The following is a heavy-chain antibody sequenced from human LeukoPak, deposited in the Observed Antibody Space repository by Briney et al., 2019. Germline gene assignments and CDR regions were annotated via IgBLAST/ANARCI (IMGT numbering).Heavy chain of an antibody. J-gene: IGHJ5*02. CDR3: ARMTTVGWFDP. CDR1: GFTFSSHS. Sequence: GGSLRLSCAASGFTFSSHSMNWVRQAPGKGLEWVSYISSSGSTIYYADSVKGRFTISRDNAKNSLYLQMNSLRAEDTAVYYCARMTTVGWFDPWGQGTLVTVSS. D-gene: IGHD4-11*01. V-gene: IGHV3-48*04. CDR2: ISSSGSTI.